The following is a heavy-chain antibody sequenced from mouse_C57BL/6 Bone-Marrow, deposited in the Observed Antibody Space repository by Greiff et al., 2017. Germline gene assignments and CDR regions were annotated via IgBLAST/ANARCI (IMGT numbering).Heavy chain of an antibody. Sequence: QVQLKQPGAELVKPGASVKMSCKASGYTFTSYWITWVKQRPGQGLEWIGDIYPGSGSTNYNEKFKSKATLTVDTSSSTAYMQLSSLTSEDSAVYYCARKGKTGGFVDYWGQGTTRTVSS. J-gene: IGHJ2*01. D-gene: IGHD4-1*01. V-gene: IGHV1-55*01. CDR1: GYTFTSYW. CDR3: ARKGKTGGFVDY. CDR2: IYPGSGST.